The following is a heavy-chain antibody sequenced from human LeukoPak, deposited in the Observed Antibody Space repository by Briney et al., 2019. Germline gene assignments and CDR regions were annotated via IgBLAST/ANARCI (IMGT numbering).Heavy chain of an antibody. D-gene: IGHD4-17*01. CDR2: INHSGST. V-gene: IGHV4-34*01. Sequence: KPSETLSLTCAVYGGSFSGYYWSWIRQPPGKGLEWIGEINHSGSTNYNPSLKSRVTISVDTSKNQFSLKLSSVTAADTAVYYCARLGRGDYVGTFDYWGQGTLVTVSS. CDR1: GGSFSGYY. CDR3: ARLGRGDYVGTFDY. J-gene: IGHJ4*02.